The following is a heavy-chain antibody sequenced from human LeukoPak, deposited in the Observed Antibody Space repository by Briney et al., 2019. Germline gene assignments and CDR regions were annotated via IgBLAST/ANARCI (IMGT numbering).Heavy chain of an antibody. D-gene: IGHD7-27*01. CDR3: ARINWEPWYFDL. V-gene: IGHV4-31*03. CDR2: ISYSGST. CDR1: GGSISSNEYY. Sequence: PSETLSLTCTVSGGSISSNEYYWTWVRQPPGKGLEWIGYISYSGSTYYNPSLKSRVTISVDTSKNQFSLKLSSVTAADTAVYYCARINWEPWYFDLWGRGTLVTVSS. J-gene: IGHJ2*01.